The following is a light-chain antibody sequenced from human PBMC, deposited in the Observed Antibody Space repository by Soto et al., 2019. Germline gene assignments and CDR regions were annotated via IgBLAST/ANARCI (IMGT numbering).Light chain of an antibody. CDR1: QSISSN. Sequence: DIQMTQSPASLSSSLVDRVTITCRASQSISSNLNWYQQKPGKAPKLLIYAASNLQSGVPSTFSGSGSGTDFTLTISSLQPEDFATYYCQQSNSIPWTFGQGTKVDIK. V-gene: IGKV1-39*01. CDR2: AAS. J-gene: IGKJ1*01. CDR3: QQSNSIPWT.